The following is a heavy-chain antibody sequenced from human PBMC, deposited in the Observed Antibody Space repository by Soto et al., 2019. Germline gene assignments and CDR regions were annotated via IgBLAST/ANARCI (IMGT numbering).Heavy chain of an antibody. CDR1: GFRFSDYY. Sequence: QVQLEESGGGLVKPGGSLRLSCAASGFRFSDYYMSWIRQAPGKGLEWISYIDSSGGYTNYADSVKGRLTISRDNAKNSLYLQVSSLRAEDTAIYYCARDLRRNSGSYFDYWGQGTPVTVSS. D-gene: IGHD1-26*01. CDR2: IDSSGGYT. V-gene: IGHV3-11*05. J-gene: IGHJ4*02. CDR3: ARDLRRNSGSYFDY.